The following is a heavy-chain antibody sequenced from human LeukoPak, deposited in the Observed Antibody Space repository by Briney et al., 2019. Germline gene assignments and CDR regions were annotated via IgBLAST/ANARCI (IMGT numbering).Heavy chain of an antibody. V-gene: IGHV3-21*01. CDR2: ISSSSSYK. Sequence: GGSLRLSCAASGFTFSRYSKNWVRQAPGKGLEWVSSISSSSSYKYYADLLKSRFTILSHNVKHQLYLPMNRLRADDTPVYYCARDRGSSSWYYFYYWGQGTLGSVSS. CDR3: ARDRGSSSWYYFYY. CDR1: GFTFSRYS. D-gene: IGHD6-13*01. J-gene: IGHJ4*02.